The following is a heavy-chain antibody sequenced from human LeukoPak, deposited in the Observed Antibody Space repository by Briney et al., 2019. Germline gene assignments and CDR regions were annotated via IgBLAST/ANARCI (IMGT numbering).Heavy chain of an antibody. CDR2: ISAYNGNT. CDR3: AREAHSSSWRSAEYFQH. D-gene: IGHD6-13*01. CDR1: GYTFTSYG. J-gene: IGHJ1*01. Sequence: GASVKVSCKASGYTFTSYGISWVRQAPGQGLEWMGWISAYNGNTNSAQKLQGRVTMTTDTSTSTAYMELRSLRSDDTAVYYCAREAHSSSWRSAEYFQHWGQGTLVTVSS. V-gene: IGHV1-18*01.